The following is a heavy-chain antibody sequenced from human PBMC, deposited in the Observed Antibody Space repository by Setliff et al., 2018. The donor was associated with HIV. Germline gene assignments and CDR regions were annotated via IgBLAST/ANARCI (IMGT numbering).Heavy chain of an antibody. CDR1: GDSISSYY. D-gene: IGHD3-22*01. CDR3: GGTSGFFEYFDY. Sequence: SETLSLTCTVSGDSISSYYWSWIRQPPGRGLEWIGYIYSSGSTNYNPSLKSRFTITVDTSTNQFSLKLSSVTAADTAVYYCGGTSGFFEYFDYWGRGTLVTVSS. V-gene: IGHV4-4*08. J-gene: IGHJ4*02. CDR2: IYSSGST.